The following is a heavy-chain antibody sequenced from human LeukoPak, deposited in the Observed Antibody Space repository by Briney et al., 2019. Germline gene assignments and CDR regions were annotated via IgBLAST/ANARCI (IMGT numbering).Heavy chain of an antibody. D-gene: IGHD6-13*01. CDR1: GYTFTSYD. CDR2: MDPNSGNT. V-gene: IGHV1-8*01. J-gene: IGHJ4*02. CDR3: ARDLRKQQRSGGY. Sequence: ASVKVSCKASGYTFTSYDINWVRQATGQGLEWMGWMDPNSGNTGYAQKFQGRVTMTRNTSISTAYMELSSLRSEDTAVYYCARDLRKQQRSGGYWGQGTLVTVSS.